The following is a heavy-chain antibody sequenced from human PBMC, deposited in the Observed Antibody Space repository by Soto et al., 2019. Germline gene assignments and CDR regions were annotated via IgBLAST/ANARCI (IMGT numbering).Heavy chain of an antibody. CDR2: IIPILGIA. D-gene: IGHD2-2*01. V-gene: IGHV1-69*02. Sequence: GASVKVSCKASGGTFSSYTISWVRQAPGQGLEWMGRIIPILGIANYAQKFQGRVTITTDTSTSTAYMELSSLRSEDTAVYYCASARGSVPAAMTLIFDYWGQGTLVTVSS. J-gene: IGHJ4*02. CDR1: GGTFSSYT. CDR3: ASARGSVPAAMTLIFDY.